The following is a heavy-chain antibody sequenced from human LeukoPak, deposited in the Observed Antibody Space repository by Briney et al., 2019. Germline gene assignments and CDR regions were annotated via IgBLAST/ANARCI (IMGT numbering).Heavy chain of an antibody. D-gene: IGHD6-19*01. J-gene: IGHJ4*02. CDR3: AKDHPSSGWPAFES. V-gene: IGHV3-23*05. CDR1: GFSLSYYA. CDR2: VNNNNSP. Sequence: QPGGSLRLSCAASGFSLSYYAMSWVRQAPGKGLEWVASVNNNNSPHYADSVRGRFTISRDTPTNTVYLQMNNLRAGDTAIYYCAKDHPSSGWPAFESWGQGTLVTVSS.